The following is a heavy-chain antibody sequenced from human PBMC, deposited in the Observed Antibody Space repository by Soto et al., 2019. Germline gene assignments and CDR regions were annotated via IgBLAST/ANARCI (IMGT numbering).Heavy chain of an antibody. Sequence: GASVKVCCKASGYTFTSYAMHWVRQAPGQRLEWMGWINAGNGNTKYSQKFQGRVTITRDTSASTAYMELSSLRSEDTAVYYCARVATMVRGVIKRYYYYGMDVWGQGTTVTVSS. CDR1: GYTFTSYA. J-gene: IGHJ6*02. CDR3: ARVATMVRGVIKRYYYYGMDV. V-gene: IGHV1-3*01. D-gene: IGHD3-10*01. CDR2: INAGNGNT.